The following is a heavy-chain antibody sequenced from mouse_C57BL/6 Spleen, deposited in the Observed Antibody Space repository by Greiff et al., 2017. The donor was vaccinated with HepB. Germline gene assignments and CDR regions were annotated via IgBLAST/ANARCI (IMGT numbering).Heavy chain of an antibody. V-gene: IGHV1-80*01. CDR3: ARHYDSRGGLAY. CDR1: GYAFSSYW. Sequence: QVQLQQSGAELVKPGASVKISCKASGYAFSSYWMHWVKQRPGKGLEWIGQIYPGDGDTNYNGKFKGKATLTVDKSSSTAYMPLSSLTSEDSAVYFCARHYDSRGGLAYWGQGTLVTVSA. D-gene: IGHD1-1*01. J-gene: IGHJ3*01. CDR2: IYPGDGDT.